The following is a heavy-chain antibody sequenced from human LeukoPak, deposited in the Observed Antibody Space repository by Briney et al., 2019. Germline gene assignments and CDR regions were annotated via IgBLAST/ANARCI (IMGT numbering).Heavy chain of an antibody. V-gene: IGHV3-43*01. CDR1: GFTFDDYA. Sequence: GGSLRLSCAASGFTFDDYAMHWVRQAPGKGLEWVSLISWDGGSTYYADSVKGRFTISRDNSKNSLYLQMNSLGTEDTALYYCAEDIIGVRSRYYYYGMDVWGQGTTVTVSS. J-gene: IGHJ6*02. CDR2: ISWDGGST. CDR3: AEDIIGVRSRYYYYGMDV. D-gene: IGHD3-3*01.